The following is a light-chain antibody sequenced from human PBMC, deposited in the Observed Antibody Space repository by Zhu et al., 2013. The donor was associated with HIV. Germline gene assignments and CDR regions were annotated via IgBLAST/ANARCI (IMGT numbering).Light chain of an antibody. J-gene: IGKJ1*01. V-gene: IGKV4-1*01. Sequence: DIVMTQSPDSLTVSLGERATINCKSSQSVLYSSNNKNYLAWYQQKAGQPPNLLIYWAFTRQSGVPDRFSGSGSGTDFTLTISSLQAEDVAVYYCQQYYSTPRTFGQGTKVEIK. CDR2: WAF. CDR3: QQYYSTPRT. CDR1: QSVLYSSNNKNY.